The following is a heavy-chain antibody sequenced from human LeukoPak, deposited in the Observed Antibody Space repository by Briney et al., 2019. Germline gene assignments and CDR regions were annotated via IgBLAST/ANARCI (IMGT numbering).Heavy chain of an antibody. CDR2: IYISGIT. CDR3: ARADIRAIASSGWYGFDY. CDR1: GGSISSHY. J-gene: IGHJ4*02. Sequence: DPSETLSLTCTVSGGSISSHYWSWIRQPAGKGLEWIGRIYISGITNYNPSLKSRVTMSVDTSKNQFSLKLSSVTAADTAVYYCARADIRAIASSGWYGFDYWGQGTLVTVSS. D-gene: IGHD6-19*01. V-gene: IGHV4-4*07.